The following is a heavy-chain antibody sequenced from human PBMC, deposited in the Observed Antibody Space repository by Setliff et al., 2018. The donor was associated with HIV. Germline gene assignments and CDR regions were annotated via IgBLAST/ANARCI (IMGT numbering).Heavy chain of an antibody. V-gene: IGHV4-61*02. D-gene: IGHD3-10*01. Sequence: SETLSLTCSVSGGSISSGSYYWSWIRQPAGKGLEWIGRIYNSGSTIYKPSLKGRVTISIDSSKSQISLNVTPVTAADTAVYYCTRRDVSPLWFGQFDYWGQGILVTVSS. CDR2: IYNSGST. CDR3: TRRDVSPLWFGQFDY. J-gene: IGHJ4*02. CDR1: GGSISSGSYY.